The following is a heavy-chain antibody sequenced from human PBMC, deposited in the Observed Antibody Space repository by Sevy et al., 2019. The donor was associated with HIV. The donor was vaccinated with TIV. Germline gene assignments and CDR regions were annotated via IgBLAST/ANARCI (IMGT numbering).Heavy chain of an antibody. Sequence: GGSLRLSCAASGFTFDNYAMHWVRQAPGKGLEWVSGISWNSANIDYAGSVKGRFTISRDNAKSSLYLQMNSLRPEDTALYYCAKDPLPGGNFPYFELWGQGTLVTVSS. V-gene: IGHV3-9*01. D-gene: IGHD3-9*01. CDR1: GFTFDNYA. J-gene: IGHJ4*02. CDR3: AKDPLPGGNFPYFEL. CDR2: ISWNSANI.